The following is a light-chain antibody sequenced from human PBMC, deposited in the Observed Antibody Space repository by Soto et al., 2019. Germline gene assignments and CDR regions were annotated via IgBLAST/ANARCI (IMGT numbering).Light chain of an antibody. Sequence: EIVLTQSPGTRSLSPGERATLSCRASQSVSSSYLAWYQQKPGQAPRLLIYGTSSRATAIPDRFSGSGSGTDFTLTISRLEPEDFAVYYCQQYGSSSWTFGQGPKVEIK. V-gene: IGKV3-20*01. CDR2: GTS. J-gene: IGKJ1*01. CDR1: QSVSSSY. CDR3: QQYGSSSWT.